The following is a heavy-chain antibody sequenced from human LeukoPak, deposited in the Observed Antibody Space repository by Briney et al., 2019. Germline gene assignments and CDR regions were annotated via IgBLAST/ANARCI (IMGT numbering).Heavy chain of an antibody. CDR1: GGSISSYY. D-gene: IGHD5-24*01. CDR3: ARGDRRWGSSDY. CDR2: IYYSGST. Sequence: SETLSLTCTVPGGSISSYYWSWIRQPSGKGLEWIGYIYYSGSTNYNPSLKSRVTISVDTSKNQFSLKLSSVTAADTAVYYCARGDRRWGSSDYWGQGTLVTVSS. V-gene: IGHV4-59*01. J-gene: IGHJ4*02.